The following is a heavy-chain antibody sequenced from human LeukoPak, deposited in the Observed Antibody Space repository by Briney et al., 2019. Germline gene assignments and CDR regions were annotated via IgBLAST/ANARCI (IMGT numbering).Heavy chain of an antibody. D-gene: IGHD3-22*01. CDR1: GYTFTSYG. V-gene: IGHV1-18*01. J-gene: IGHJ4*02. CDR3: ARDQSRPYYYDSSGYYHGYDY. CDR2: ISAYNGNT. Sequence: APVKVSCKASGYTFTSYGISWVRQAPGQGLEWMGWISAYNGNTNYAQKLQGRVTMTTDTSTSTAYMELRSLRSDDTAVYYCARDQSRPYYYDSSGYYHGYDYWGQGTLVTVSS.